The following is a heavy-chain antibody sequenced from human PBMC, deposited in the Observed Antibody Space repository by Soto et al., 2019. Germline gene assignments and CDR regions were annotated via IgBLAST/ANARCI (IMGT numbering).Heavy chain of an antibody. V-gene: IGHV1-2*04. Sequence: QVQLVQSGAEVKKPGASVKVSCKASGYTFTGYYMHWVRQAPGQGLEWMGWINPNRGGTNYAQKFQGWVTMTRDTSISQAYMELSRVRSDDTAVYYCARDGWGKFDYWGQGTLVTVSS. J-gene: IGHJ4*02. CDR2: INPNRGGT. CDR1: GYTFTGYY. CDR3: ARDGWGKFDY. D-gene: IGHD3-16*01.